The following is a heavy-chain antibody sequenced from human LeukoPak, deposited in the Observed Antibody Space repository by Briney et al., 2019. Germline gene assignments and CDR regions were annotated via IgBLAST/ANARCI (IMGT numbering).Heavy chain of an antibody. D-gene: IGHD3-16*01. CDR3: ARELRTFDS. Sequence: GGSLRLSCAASGFTFSSYWMTWVREAPGKGLEWVANIKHNGDELNYVDSVEDRFTISRDNAKNSLYLHMTSLRAEDTAVYYCARELRTFDSWGQGTLVTVSS. CDR2: IKHNGDEL. V-gene: IGHV3-7*01. CDR1: GFTFSSYW. J-gene: IGHJ4*02.